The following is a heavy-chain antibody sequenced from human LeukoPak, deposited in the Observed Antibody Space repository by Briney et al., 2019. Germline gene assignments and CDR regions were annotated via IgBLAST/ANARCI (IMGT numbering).Heavy chain of an antibody. D-gene: IGHD5-18*01. J-gene: IGHJ4*02. V-gene: IGHV1-69*01. Sequence: VASVKVSCKASGGTFSSYAISWVRQAPGQGLEWMGGIIPIFGTANYAQKFQGRVTITADESTSTAYMELSSLRSEDTAVYYRARAANTAMVNYFDYWGQGTLVTVSS. CDR1: GGTFSSYA. CDR3: ARAANTAMVNYFDY. CDR2: IIPIFGTA.